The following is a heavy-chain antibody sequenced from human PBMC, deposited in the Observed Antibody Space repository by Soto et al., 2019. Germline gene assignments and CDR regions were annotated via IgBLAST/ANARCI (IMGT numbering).Heavy chain of an antibody. D-gene: IGHD6-13*01. CDR3: TTDPAYSSSPAHDY. Sequence: GGSLRLSCAASGFTFSNAWMSWVRQAPGKGLEWVGRIKSKTDGGTTDYAAPVKGRFTISRDDSKNTLYLQMNSLKTEDTAVYYCTTDPAYSSSPAHDYWGQGTLVTVSS. CDR2: IKSKTDGGTT. J-gene: IGHJ4*02. V-gene: IGHV3-15*01. CDR1: GFTFSNAW.